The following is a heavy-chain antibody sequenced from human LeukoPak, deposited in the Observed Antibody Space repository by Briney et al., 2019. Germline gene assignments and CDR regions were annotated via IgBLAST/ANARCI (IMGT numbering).Heavy chain of an antibody. Sequence: RGSLRLSCAASGFTFSRHWMTWVRQAPGKGLEWVANIQEDGSYIYYVDSVRGRFTISRDNTKNSLFLQMNSLRADDTAVYFCARDSTWQLDYWGQGTLVTVSS. J-gene: IGHJ4*02. CDR2: IQEDGSYI. D-gene: IGHD5-12*01. V-gene: IGHV3-7*03. CDR3: ARDSTWQLDY. CDR1: GFTFSRHW.